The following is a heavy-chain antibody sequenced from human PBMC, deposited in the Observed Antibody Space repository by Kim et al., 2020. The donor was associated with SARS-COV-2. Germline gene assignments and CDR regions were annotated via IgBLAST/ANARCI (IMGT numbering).Heavy chain of an antibody. Sequence: SETLSLTCAVYGGSFSGDFWTWIRQPPGEGLECIGEITHSGSINYNPSLKSRVTISVDRSKNQFSLKLSSVTAADTAVYYCARDGDLYSSGKDAFDIWG. V-gene: IGHV4-34*01. CDR1: GGSFSGDF. J-gene: IGHJ3*02. D-gene: IGHD6-19*01. CDR2: ITHSGSI. CDR3: ARDGDLYSSGKDAFDI.